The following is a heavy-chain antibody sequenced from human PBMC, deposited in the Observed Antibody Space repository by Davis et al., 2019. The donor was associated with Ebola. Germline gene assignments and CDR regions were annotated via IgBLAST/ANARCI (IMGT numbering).Heavy chain of an antibody. Sequence: PSETLSPTFSFSDGSISSHYWNWIRQPPGKGLEWVGIIYDSGRTNYNPSLKSRVTISADTSTNQFSLNLRSVTAADTAVYYCVRFGRGAYWGQGTLDTVSS. CDR2: IYDSGRT. J-gene: IGHJ4*02. CDR3: VRFGRGAY. D-gene: IGHD3-16*01. CDR1: DGSISSHY. V-gene: IGHV4-59*11.